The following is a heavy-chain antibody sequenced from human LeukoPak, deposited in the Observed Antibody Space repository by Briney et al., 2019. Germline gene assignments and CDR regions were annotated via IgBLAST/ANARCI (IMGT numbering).Heavy chain of an antibody. CDR1: GYSFTSYW. Sequence: GESLKISCKGSGYSFTSYWIGWVRQMPGKGLEWMGIIYPHDSDTRYSPSFQGQVTISADKSISTAYLQWSSLKASDTAMYYCARTIAVRPGGDYYFDYWGQGTLVTVSS. CDR2: IYPHDSDT. CDR3: ARTIAVRPGGDYYFDY. D-gene: IGHD6-6*01. V-gene: IGHV5-51*01. J-gene: IGHJ4*02.